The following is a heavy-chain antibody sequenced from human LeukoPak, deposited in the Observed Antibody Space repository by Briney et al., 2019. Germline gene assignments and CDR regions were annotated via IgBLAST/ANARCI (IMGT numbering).Heavy chain of an antibody. J-gene: IGHJ6*03. CDR3: AKLGGQEVYNYYVGV. D-gene: IGHD3-16*01. V-gene: IGHV3-21*04. Sequence: GGSLRLSCAASGFTFSSYSMNWVRQAPGKGLEWVSSISSSSYIYYADSVKGRFTISRDNAKNSLYLQMNSLRAEDTAVYYCAKLGGQEVYNYYVGVWGKGTTVAVSS. CDR1: GFTFSSYS. CDR2: ISSSSYI.